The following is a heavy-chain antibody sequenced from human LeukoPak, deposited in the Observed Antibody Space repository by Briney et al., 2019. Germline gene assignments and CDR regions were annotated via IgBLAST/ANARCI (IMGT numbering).Heavy chain of an antibody. J-gene: IGHJ6*02. CDR3: ARKLGLRGSGSSNYYYYGMDV. V-gene: IGHV1-3*01. D-gene: IGHD3-10*01. Sequence: ASVKVSCKASGYTFTSYAMHWVRQAPGQRLEWMGWINAGNGNTKYSQKFQGRVAITRDTSASTAYMELSSLRSEDTAVYYCARKLGLRGSGSSNYYYYGMDVWGQGTTVTVSS. CDR2: INAGNGNT. CDR1: GYTFTSYA.